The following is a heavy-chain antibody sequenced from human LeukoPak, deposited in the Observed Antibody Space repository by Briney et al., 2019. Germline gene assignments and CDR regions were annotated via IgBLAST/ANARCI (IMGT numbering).Heavy chain of an antibody. Sequence: PGGSLRLSCAASGFTFSSYSMNWVRQAPGKGLEWVSSISRSSSYIYYADSVKGRFTISRDNAKNSLYLQMNSLRAEDTAVYYCARDKYGLDYWGQGTLVTVSS. V-gene: IGHV3-21*01. CDR2: ISRSSSYI. D-gene: IGHD2-2*01. CDR1: GFTFSSYS. J-gene: IGHJ4*02. CDR3: ARDKYGLDY.